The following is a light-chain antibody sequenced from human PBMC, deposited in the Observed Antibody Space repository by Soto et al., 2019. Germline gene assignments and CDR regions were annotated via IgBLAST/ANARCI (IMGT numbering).Light chain of an antibody. CDR1: QSVSSNY. Sequence: EIVLTQSPGTLSLSPGERATLSCRASQSVSSNYLSCYQQKPAQPPRLLIYGASRGAAGIPDTFSGSGSGTDFTLTISRLEPEDFAVYFCQRYGRSPMFTFGQGTKLEIK. V-gene: IGKV3-20*01. J-gene: IGKJ2*01. CDR2: GAS. CDR3: QRYGRSPMFT.